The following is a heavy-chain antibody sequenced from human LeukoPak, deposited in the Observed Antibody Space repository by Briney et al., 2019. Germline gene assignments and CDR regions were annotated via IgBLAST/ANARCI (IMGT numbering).Heavy chain of an antibody. J-gene: IGHJ3*01. Sequence: PGGSLRLSCAASGFTFSDYYMSWIRQAPGTGLDWVSYIRPGGSTINYADSVKGRFTISRDNAKNSLYLQMNSLRAEDTAVYYCARRTPGGRAFDLWGQGTMVTVSS. CDR2: IRPGGSTI. CDR1: GFTFSDYY. CDR3: ARRTPGGRAFDL. V-gene: IGHV3-11*01. D-gene: IGHD3-16*01.